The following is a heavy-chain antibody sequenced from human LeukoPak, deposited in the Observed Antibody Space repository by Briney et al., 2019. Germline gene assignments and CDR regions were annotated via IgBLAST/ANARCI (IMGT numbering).Heavy chain of an antibody. D-gene: IGHD3-22*01. CDR1: GGSISSGGYY. CDR3: ARAYYDPYFDY. V-gene: IGHV4-31*03. J-gene: IGHJ4*02. CDR2: IYYSGST. Sequence: SETLSLTCTVSGGSISSGGYYWSWIRQHPGKGLEWIGYIYYSGSTYYNPSLKSRVIISVDTSKNQFSLKLSSVTAADTAVYYCARAYYDPYFDYWGQGTLVTVSS.